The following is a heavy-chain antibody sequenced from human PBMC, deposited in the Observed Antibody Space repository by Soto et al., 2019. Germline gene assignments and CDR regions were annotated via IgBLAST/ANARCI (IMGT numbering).Heavy chain of an antibody. CDR3: ERERVGYYGMDV. D-gene: IGHD1-26*01. Sequence: PSETLSLTCTVSGGSISSYYWSWIRQPPGKGLEWIGYIYYSGSTNYNPSLKSRVTISVDKSKNQFSLKLSSVTAADTAVYYCERERVGYYGMDVWGQGTTVTVSS. CDR1: GGSISSYY. V-gene: IGHV4-59*12. CDR2: IYYSGST. J-gene: IGHJ6*02.